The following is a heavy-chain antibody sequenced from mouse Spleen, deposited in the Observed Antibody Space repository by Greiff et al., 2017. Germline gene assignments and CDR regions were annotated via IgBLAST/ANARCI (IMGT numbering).Heavy chain of an antibody. D-gene: IGHD2-1*01. CDR3: ARKKSYGNYDY. CDR2: INPSTGYT. Sequence: QVHVKQSGAELAKPGASVKMSCKASGYTFTSYWMHWVKQRPGQGLEWIGYINPSTGYTEYNQKFKDKATLTADKSSSTAYMQLSSLTSEDSAVYYCARKKSYGNYDYWGQGTTLTVSS. CDR1: GYTFTSYW. V-gene: IGHV1-7*01. J-gene: IGHJ2*01.